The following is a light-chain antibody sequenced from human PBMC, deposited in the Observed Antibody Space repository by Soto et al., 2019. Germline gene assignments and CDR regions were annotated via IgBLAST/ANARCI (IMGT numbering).Light chain of an antibody. J-gene: IGLJ2*01. CDR3: SSYAGSSVV. CDR2: EVS. CDR1: SSDVGGYAY. V-gene: IGLV2-14*01. Sequence: QSVLTQPASVSGSPGQSITISCTGTSSDVGGYAYVSWYQQYPGKAPKLVISEVSNRPSGVSHRFSGSRSGNTASLTISGLQAEDEADYYCSSYAGSSVVFGGGTKLTVL.